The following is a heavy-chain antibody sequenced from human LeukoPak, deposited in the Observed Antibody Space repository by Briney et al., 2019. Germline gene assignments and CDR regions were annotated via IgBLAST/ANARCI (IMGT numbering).Heavy chain of an antibody. V-gene: IGHV3-66*01. Sequence: GGCLRLSCAASGFTVSSSYMSWVRQAPGKGLEWGSVIYSGGSTYYADSVKGRFPISRDNSKNTLYLQMNSLRAEDTAVYYCARGADILSAYFDYWGQGTLVTVSS. D-gene: IGHD3-9*01. CDR3: ARGADILSAYFDY. CDR1: GFTVSSSY. CDR2: IYSGGST. J-gene: IGHJ4*02.